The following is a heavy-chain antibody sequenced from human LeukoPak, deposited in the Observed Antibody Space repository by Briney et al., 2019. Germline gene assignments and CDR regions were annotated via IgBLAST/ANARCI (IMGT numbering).Heavy chain of an antibody. V-gene: IGHV4-30-4*01. CDR3: ARAPDYGGVDY. CDR2: IYYSGST. CDR1: GGSISSGDYY. D-gene: IGHD4-23*01. Sequence: PSETLSLTCTVSGGSISSGDYYWSWIRQPPGKGLEWIGHIYYSGSTYYNPSLKSRVTISVDTSKNQFSLKLSSVTAADTAVYYCARAPDYGGVDYWGQGTLVTVSS. J-gene: IGHJ4*02.